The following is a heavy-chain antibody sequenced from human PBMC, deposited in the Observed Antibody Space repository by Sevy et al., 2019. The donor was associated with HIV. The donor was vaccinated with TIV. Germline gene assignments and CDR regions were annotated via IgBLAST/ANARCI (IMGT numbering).Heavy chain of an antibody. CDR3: ARDSSPRYCSSTSCYDDAFDI. J-gene: IGHJ3*02. D-gene: IGHD2-2*01. Sequence: ASVKVSCKASGYTFTGYYMHWVRQAPGQGLEWMGWINPNSGGTNYAQKFQGGVTMTRDTSISTAYMELSRLRSDDTAVYYCARDSSPRYCSSTSCYDDAFDIWGQGTMVTVSS. V-gene: IGHV1-2*02. CDR2: INPNSGGT. CDR1: GYTFTGYY.